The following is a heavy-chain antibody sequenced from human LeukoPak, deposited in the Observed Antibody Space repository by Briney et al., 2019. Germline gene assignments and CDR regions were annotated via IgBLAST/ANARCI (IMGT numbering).Heavy chain of an antibody. D-gene: IGHD4-23*01. CDR1: GSTVSSNY. V-gene: IGHV3-66*01. Sequence: GGSLRLSCAVSGSTVSSNYMTWVRQAPGKGLEWVSVIYSGGSTFYADSVTGRFTISRDNSKNTLYLQMNSLRVDDTAVYYCTSREYGGNSPALDFWGQGTRVTVSS. CDR2: IYSGGST. J-gene: IGHJ3*01. CDR3: TSREYGGNSPALDF.